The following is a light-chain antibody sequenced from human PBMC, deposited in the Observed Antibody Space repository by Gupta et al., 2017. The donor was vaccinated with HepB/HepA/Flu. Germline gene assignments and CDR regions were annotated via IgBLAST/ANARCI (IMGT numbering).Light chain of an antibody. Sequence: VMTQSPVTLSVSPGERATLSCRASQSVSSNLAWYQQRPGQAPRLLIYGASTRATGIPARFSGSGSGTEFTLTISSLQSEDFAAYYCQQYNNWPYTFGRGTKLEIK. J-gene: IGKJ2*01. V-gene: IGKV3-15*01. CDR1: QSVSSN. CDR3: QQYNNWPYT. CDR2: GAS.